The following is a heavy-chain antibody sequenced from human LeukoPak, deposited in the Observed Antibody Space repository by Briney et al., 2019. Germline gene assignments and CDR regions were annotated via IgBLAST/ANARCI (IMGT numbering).Heavy chain of an antibody. CDR1: GFTFDDYA. CDR3: AKDSGRIVVHYYFDY. D-gene: IGHD1-26*01. CDR2: ISWNSGSI. Sequence: GGSLRLSCAASGFTFDDYAMHWVWQAPGKGLEWVSGISWNSGSIGYADSVKGRFTISRDNAKNSLYLQMNSLRAEDTALYYCAKDSGRIVVHYYFDYWGQGTLVTVSS. V-gene: IGHV3-9*01. J-gene: IGHJ4*02.